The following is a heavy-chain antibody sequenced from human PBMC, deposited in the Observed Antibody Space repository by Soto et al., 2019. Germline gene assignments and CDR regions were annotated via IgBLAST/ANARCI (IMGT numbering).Heavy chain of an antibody. CDR3: ARARYCTNGICLMPRDYYGMDV. J-gene: IGHJ6*02. CDR1: GGTFSSNG. CDR2: VIPVHGTA. D-gene: IGHD2-8*01. V-gene: IGHV1-69*01. Sequence: QVQLVQSGAEVKKPGSSVKVSCKASGGTFSSNGMSWVRQAPGQGLEWMGGVIPVHGTASYAQNFQGRVTMTADESTSTAYMELSSLRSEDTAVYYCARARYCTNGICLMPRDYYGMDVWGQGTTVTVSS.